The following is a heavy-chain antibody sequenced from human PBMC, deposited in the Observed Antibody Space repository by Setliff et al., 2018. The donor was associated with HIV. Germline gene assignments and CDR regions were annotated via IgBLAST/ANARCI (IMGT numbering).Heavy chain of an antibody. CDR2: VSDSGSG. D-gene: IGHD5-12*01. J-gene: IGHJ4*02. CDR3: ARDLSGYADGGDY. CDR1: GDAISNGLY. V-gene: IGHV4-38-2*02. Sequence: SETLSLTCTVSGDAISNGLYWGWIRQPPGKGLEWIGTVSDSGSGHYNPPLNSRVTISVDTSKNQFSLKLSSVTAADTAVYYCARDLSGYADGGDYWGQGTLVTVSS.